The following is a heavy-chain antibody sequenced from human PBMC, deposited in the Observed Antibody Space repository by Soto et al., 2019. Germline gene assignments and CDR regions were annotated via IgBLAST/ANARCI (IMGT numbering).Heavy chain of an antibody. D-gene: IGHD6-19*01. J-gene: IGHJ4*02. Sequence: GGSLSLSCLASGFSLANYPMNWVRQTPGKGLEWISYSSPRGDTIYYADSVEGRFTISRDNARNSLSLHMSSLRDEDSALYYCAKGPHTNVGWPYYFESWGQGVPVTVSS. CDR1: GFSLANYP. CDR2: SSPRGDTI. V-gene: IGHV3-48*02. CDR3: AKGPHTNVGWPYYFES.